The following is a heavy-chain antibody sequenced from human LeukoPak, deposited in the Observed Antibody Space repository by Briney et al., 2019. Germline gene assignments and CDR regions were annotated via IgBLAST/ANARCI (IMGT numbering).Heavy chain of an antibody. D-gene: IGHD1-26*01. CDR3: ARGGYSGTYYFDY. V-gene: IGHV3-33*01. Sequence: PGGSLRLSCAASGFTLSTYGMHWVRQAPGKGLEWVAVVWYDGSNIHYVDSVKGRFTISRDNSKSTLYLQMNSLTAEDTAVYYCARGGYSGTYYFDYWGQGTLVTVSS. J-gene: IGHJ4*02. CDR1: GFTLSTYG. CDR2: VWYDGSNI.